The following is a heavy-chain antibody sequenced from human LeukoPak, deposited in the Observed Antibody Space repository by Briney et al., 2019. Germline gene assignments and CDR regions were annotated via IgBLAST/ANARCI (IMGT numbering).Heavy chain of an antibody. V-gene: IGHV3-48*01. CDR2: IGSSSSTI. J-gene: IGHJ4*02. D-gene: IGHD5-18*01. CDR1: GFTFSSYN. CDR3: ARDRGYSYGWYFDY. Sequence: GGSLRLSCAASGFTFSSYNMNWVRQAPGKGLEWVSYIGSSSSTIYYADSVKGRFTISRDNAKNSLYLQMNSLRAEDTAVYYCARDRGYSYGWYFDYWGQGTLVTVSS.